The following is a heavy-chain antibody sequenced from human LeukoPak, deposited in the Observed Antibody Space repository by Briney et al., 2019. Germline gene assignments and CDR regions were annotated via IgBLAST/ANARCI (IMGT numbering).Heavy chain of an antibody. CDR2: IYYSGST. V-gene: IGHV4-4*02. D-gene: IGHD3-16*01. CDR3: ARGYYDYVWGSPQYFDY. Sequence: PSGTLSLTCAVSGVSISSSNWWSWVRQPPGKGLEWIGYIYYSGSTNYNPSLKSRVTISVDTSKNQFSLKLSSVTAADTAVYYCARGYYDYVWGSPQYFDYWGQGTLVTVSS. J-gene: IGHJ4*02. CDR1: GVSISSSNW.